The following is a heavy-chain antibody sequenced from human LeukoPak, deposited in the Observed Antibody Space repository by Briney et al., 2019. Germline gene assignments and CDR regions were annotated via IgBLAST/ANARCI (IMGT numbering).Heavy chain of an antibody. CDR2: INPNSGGT. Sequence: ASVKVSCKASGYTFTGYYMHWVRQAPGQGLEWMGWINPNSGGTNYAQKFQGRVTMTRDTSISTAYMELRSLRSDDTAVYYCARRRADYYDSSGYLSLGDDYWGQGTLVTVSS. CDR3: ARRRADYYDSSGYLSLGDDY. D-gene: IGHD3-22*01. CDR1: GYTFTGYY. J-gene: IGHJ4*02. V-gene: IGHV1-2*02.